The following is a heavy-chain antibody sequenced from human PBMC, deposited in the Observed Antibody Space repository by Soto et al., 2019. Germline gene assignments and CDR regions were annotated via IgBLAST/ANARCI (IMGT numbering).Heavy chain of an antibody. CDR3: AREMERVFDF. CDR2: IAYDGRNK. J-gene: IGHJ4*02. V-gene: IGHV3-30*04. Sequence: PGGSLRLSCAASGFTFSSYAMHWVRQAPGKGLEWVAVIAYDGRNKYYADSVKGRFTISRDNSKNTLYLQMNSLRIEDTALYYCAREMERVFDFWGQGTLVTVSS. CDR1: GFTFSSYA. D-gene: IGHD1-1*01.